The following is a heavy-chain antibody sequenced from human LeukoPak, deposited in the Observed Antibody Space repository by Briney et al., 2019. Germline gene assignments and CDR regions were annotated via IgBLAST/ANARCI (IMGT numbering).Heavy chain of an antibody. V-gene: IGHV3-11*04. CDR2: ISSSGSTI. CDR3: ARDPRPAYCSGGSCYSGAFDI. D-gene: IGHD2-15*01. Sequence: GGSLRLSCAASGFTFSDYYMSWIRQAPGKGLEWVSYISSSGSTIYYADSVKGRFTISRDNAKNSLYLQMNSLRAEDTAVYYCARDPRPAYCSGGSCYSGAFDIWGQGTMVTASS. CDR1: GFTFSDYY. J-gene: IGHJ3*02.